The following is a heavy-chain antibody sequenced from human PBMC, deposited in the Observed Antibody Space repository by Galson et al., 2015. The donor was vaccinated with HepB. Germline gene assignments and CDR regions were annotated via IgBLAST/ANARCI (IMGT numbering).Heavy chain of an antibody. J-gene: IGHJ4*02. CDR1: GFTFSSYA. CDR3: AREPAMTTVTFFDY. Sequence: SLRLSCAASGFTFSSYAMHWVRQAPGKGLEWVAVISYDGSNKYYADSVKGRFTISRDNSKNTLYLQMNSLRAEDTAVYYCAREPAMTTVTFFDYWGQGTLVTVSS. CDR2: ISYDGSNK. D-gene: IGHD4-17*01. V-gene: IGHV3-30*04.